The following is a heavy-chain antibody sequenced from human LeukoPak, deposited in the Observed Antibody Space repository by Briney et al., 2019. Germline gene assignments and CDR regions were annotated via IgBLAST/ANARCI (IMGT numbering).Heavy chain of an antibody. D-gene: IGHD3-10*01. J-gene: IGHJ4*02. CDR2: FSYDGSSK. Sequence: GGSLRLSCAASGFTFSIYGMHWVRQAPGKGLEWVAAFSYDGSSKSYADSVKGRFTVSRDNSKNTLYLQMNSLTTEDSAVYYCAKDKGWFGEFLHPDFDCWGQGTLVTVSS. V-gene: IGHV3-30*18. CDR1: GFTFSIYG. CDR3: AKDKGWFGEFLHPDFDC.